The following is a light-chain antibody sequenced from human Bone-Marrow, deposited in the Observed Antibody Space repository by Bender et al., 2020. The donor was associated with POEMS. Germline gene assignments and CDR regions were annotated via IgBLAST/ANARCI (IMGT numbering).Light chain of an antibody. Sequence: QSALTQPASVSGSPGQSITISCTGTSTDVGAYNYVSWYQQHPGKTPKLMVYEVSKRPSGVSNRFSGSKSGNTASLTISGLQAEDEADYYCCSYADSSTWVFGGGTKLTVL. CDR2: EVS. CDR3: CSYADSSTWV. CDR1: STDVGAYNY. V-gene: IGLV2-23*02. J-gene: IGLJ3*02.